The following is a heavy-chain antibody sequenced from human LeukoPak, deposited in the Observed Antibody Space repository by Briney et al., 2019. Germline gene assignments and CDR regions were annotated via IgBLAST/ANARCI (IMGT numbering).Heavy chain of an antibody. Sequence: PSETLSLTCAVYGGSFSGYYWSWIRQPPGKGLEWIGEINHSVSTNYNPSLKSRATISVDPSKNQFSLKLSSETAADTAVYYCARGPYYYDSSGANDYWGQGTLVTVSS. CDR3: ARGPYYYDSSGANDY. CDR1: GGSFSGYY. J-gene: IGHJ4*02. V-gene: IGHV4-34*01. D-gene: IGHD3-22*01. CDR2: INHSVST.